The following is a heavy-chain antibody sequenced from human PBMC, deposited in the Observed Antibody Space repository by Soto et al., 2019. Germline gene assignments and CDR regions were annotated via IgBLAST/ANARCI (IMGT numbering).Heavy chain of an antibody. V-gene: IGHV1-18*01. CDR1: GYTFTSYG. Sequence: QVQLVQSGAEVKKPGASVKVSCKASGYTFTSYGISWVRQAPGQGLEWMGWISAYNGNTNYAQKLQGRVTMTTDTSTSTAYMELRSLRSDDTAVYYCARDIRSGGSYPNYYCYYGMDVWGQGTTVTVSS. J-gene: IGHJ6*02. CDR3: ARDIRSGGSYPNYYCYYGMDV. CDR2: ISAYNGNT. D-gene: IGHD2-15*01.